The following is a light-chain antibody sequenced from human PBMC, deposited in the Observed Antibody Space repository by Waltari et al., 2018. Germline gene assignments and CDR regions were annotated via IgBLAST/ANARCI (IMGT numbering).Light chain of an antibody. CDR1: QGISSH. V-gene: IGKV1D-8*01. J-gene: IGKJ2*01. CDR2: AAS. Sequence: VIRMTQSPSLLSASTGDRVTISGRMSQGISSHLAWYQQKPGKATELLIYAASTLQSVVPSRFRCSGSGTDFTLTISCLQSEDFSTYYCNQYYSFPYTFGQGTKLEIK. CDR3: NQYYSFPYT.